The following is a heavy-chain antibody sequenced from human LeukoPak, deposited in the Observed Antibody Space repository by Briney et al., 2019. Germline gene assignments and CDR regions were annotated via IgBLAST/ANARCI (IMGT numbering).Heavy chain of an antibody. CDR3: AKTPYYDSSGPAFFDY. D-gene: IGHD3-22*01. Sequence: GGSLRLSCAASGFTFSSYAMSWVRQAPGKGLEWVSAISGSGGSTYYADSVKGRSTISRDNSKNTLYLQMNSLRAEDTAVYYCAKTPYYDSSGPAFFDYWGQGTLVTVSS. CDR2: ISGSGGST. CDR1: GFTFSSYA. J-gene: IGHJ4*02. V-gene: IGHV3-23*01.